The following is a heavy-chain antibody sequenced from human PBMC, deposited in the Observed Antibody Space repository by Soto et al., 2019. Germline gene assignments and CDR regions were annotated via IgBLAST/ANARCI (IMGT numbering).Heavy chain of an antibody. CDR2: IYYSGST. CDR3: ARNPGDY. D-gene: IGHD7-27*01. V-gene: IGHV4-59*01. Sequence: SETLSLTCTVSGGSISSYYWSWIRQPPGKGLEWIGYIYYSGSTNYNPSLKSRVTISVDTSKNQFSLKLSSVTAADTDGYYCARNPGDYWGQGTLVTVSS. J-gene: IGHJ4*02. CDR1: GGSISSYY.